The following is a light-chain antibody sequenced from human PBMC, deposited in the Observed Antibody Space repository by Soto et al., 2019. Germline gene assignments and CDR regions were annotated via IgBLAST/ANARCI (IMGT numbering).Light chain of an antibody. CDR2: DAT. CDR3: QQYHRSSIT. CDR1: QSIDRW. J-gene: IGKJ5*01. V-gene: IGKV1-5*01. Sequence: DIQMTQSPSTLSASVGDRVTITCRASQSIDRWLAWYQQKPGKAPKVLIWDATTLERGVPSRFSGTGSGTEFTLTISSLQPDDFATYYCQQYHRSSITFGQGTRLEIK.